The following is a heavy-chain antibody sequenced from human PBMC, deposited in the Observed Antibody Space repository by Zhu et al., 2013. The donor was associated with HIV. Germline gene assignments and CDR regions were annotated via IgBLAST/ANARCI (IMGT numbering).Heavy chain of an antibody. CDR3: ARVGRIRIAAQDY. CDR1: GFTFSSYA. D-gene: IGHD6-6*01. Sequence: VQLVESGGGVVQPGRSLRLSCAASGFTFSSYAMHWVRQAPGKGLEWVAVISYDGSNKYYADSVKGRFTISRDNSKNTLYLQMNSLRAEDTAVYYCARVGRIRIAAQDYWGQGTLVTVSS. J-gene: IGHJ4*02. CDR2: ISYDGSNK. V-gene: IGHV3-30-3*01.